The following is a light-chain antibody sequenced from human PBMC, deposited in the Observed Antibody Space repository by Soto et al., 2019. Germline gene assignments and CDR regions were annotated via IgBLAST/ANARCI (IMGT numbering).Light chain of an antibody. CDR1: QTISSNS. V-gene: IGKV3-20*01. CDR3: HQYGDSPFT. Sequence: EIVLTQSPGTVSLSPGQRATLSCRAGQTISSNSLAWYQHKPGQAPRLLIYGASNRAIGISDRFSGSRSGTDFTLTISRLEPEDFAVYCCHQYGDSPFTFXPGTKVDIK. J-gene: IGKJ3*01. CDR2: GAS.